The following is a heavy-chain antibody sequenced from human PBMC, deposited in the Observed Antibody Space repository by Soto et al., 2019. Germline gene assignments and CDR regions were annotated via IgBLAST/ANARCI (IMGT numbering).Heavy chain of an antibody. Sequence: QLQLQESGPGLLKPSETLSLTCSVSGGSISGDTFSWGWIRQPPGKGLEWIGSLYYRGSTYYNPALRGRGTITADTYKNQYSLMLSSVTAADTAVYFCSRTVCDYDTNGDYCGGFDPWGQGTLVTVSS. D-gene: IGHD3-22*01. CDR3: SRTVCDYDTNGDYCGGFDP. J-gene: IGHJ5*02. CDR2: LYYRGST. V-gene: IGHV4-39*01. CDR1: GGSISGDTFS.